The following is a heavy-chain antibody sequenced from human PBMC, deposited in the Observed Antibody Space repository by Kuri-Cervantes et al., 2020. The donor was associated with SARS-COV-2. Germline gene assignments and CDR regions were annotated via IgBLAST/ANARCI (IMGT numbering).Heavy chain of an antibody. CDR2: IYHKGTT. J-gene: IGHJ4*02. V-gene: IGHV4-30-2*01. CDR1: GDSIDGGGYY. Sequence: SETLSLTCTVSGDSIDGGGYYWSWIRQPPGKGLEWIGCIYHKGTTYYNPSLKSPVTISVDTSKHQFSLTLTSVTAADTAVYYCARVRAKVGGNVDYWGQGTLVTVSS. CDR3: ARVRAKVGGNVDY. D-gene: IGHD4-23*01.